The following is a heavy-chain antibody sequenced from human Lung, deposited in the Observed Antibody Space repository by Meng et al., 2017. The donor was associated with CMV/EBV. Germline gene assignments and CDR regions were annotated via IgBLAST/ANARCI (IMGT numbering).Heavy chain of an antibody. CDR2: IRWNGETT. CDR1: GLTFDDYG. Sequence: GEXXKISCAASGLTFDDYGMNWVRQAPGKGLEWVSGIRWNGETTAYTDSVRGRFTISRDNAKKSLHLQMNSLRAEDTALYYCARAVGPTIVDALDIWGQGXLVTVSS. J-gene: IGHJ3*02. D-gene: IGHD1-26*01. CDR3: ARAVGPTIVDALDI. V-gene: IGHV3-20*04.